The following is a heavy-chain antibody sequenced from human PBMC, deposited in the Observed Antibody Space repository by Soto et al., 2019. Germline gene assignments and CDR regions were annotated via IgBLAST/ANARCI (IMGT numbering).Heavy chain of an antibody. Sequence: QLQLQESGPGLVKPSETLSLTCTVSGGSISSSSYYWGWIRQPPGKGLEWIGSIYYSGSTYYNPSLKSRVTISVDTSKNQFSLKLSSVTAADTAVYYCANHPPYYYDSNGMDVWGQGTTVTVSS. CDR2: IYYSGST. CDR3: ANHPPYYYDSNGMDV. CDR1: GGSISSSSYY. V-gene: IGHV4-39*01. D-gene: IGHD3-22*01. J-gene: IGHJ6*02.